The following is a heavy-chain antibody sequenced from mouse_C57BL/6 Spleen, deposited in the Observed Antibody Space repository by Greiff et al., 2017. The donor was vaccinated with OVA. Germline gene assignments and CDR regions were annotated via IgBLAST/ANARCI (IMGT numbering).Heavy chain of an antibody. J-gene: IGHJ2*01. D-gene: IGHD1-1*01. CDR1: GYTFTSYW. V-gene: IGHV1-61*01. CDR2: IYPSDSET. CDR3: ARSLITTVVVDY. Sequence: VQLQQPGAELVRPGSSVKLSCKASGYTFTSYWMDWVKQRPGQGLEWIGNIYPSDSETHYNQKFKDKATLTVDKSSSTAYMQLSSLTSEDSAVYYCARSLITTVVVDYWGQGTTLTVPS.